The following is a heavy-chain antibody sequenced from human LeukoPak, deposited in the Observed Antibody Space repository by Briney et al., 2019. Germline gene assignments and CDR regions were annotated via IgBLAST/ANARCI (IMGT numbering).Heavy chain of an antibody. D-gene: IGHD2-21*02. CDR3: ARMAVVVTAPFDY. V-gene: IGHV3-7*01. Sequence: PGGSLRLSCAASGFTFSSYRMSWVRQAPGKGLEWVANKKQDGSEKYYVDYVKGRFNISRDNAKNSLYLQMSSLRPEDTAVYYCARMAVVVTAPFDYWGQGTLVTVSS. J-gene: IGHJ4*02. CDR1: GFTFSSYR. CDR2: KKQDGSEK.